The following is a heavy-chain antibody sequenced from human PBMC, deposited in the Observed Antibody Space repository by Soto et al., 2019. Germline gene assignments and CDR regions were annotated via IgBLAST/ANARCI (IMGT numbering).Heavy chain of an antibody. Sequence: QVQLQESGPGLVKPSETLSLACTVSGGSISSYYWSWIRQPAGKGLEWIGRVYTSGSTNYNPSLKSRVTMSGDTSKNQFSLKLSSVAAADTAVYYCARDRGTIVVVPAAQRRYYFDYWGQGTLVTVSS. D-gene: IGHD2-2*01. V-gene: IGHV4-4*07. CDR2: VYTSGST. CDR3: ARDRGTIVVVPAAQRRYYFDY. J-gene: IGHJ4*02. CDR1: GGSISSYY.